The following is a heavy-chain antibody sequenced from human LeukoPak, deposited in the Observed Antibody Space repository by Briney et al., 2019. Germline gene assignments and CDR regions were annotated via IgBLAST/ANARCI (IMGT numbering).Heavy chain of an antibody. Sequence: PGGSLRLSCVASGFTFNNYVMHWVRQAPGKGLEGVALIWDDEVREDYTESVRGRFTISRDNFKNMMSLEMNSLSDEDTAVYYCAKEVAKGAGAYDVWGQGTKVTISS. V-gene: IGHV3-33*03. CDR2: IWDDEVRE. CDR3: AKEVAKGAGAYDV. J-gene: IGHJ3*01. CDR1: GFTFNNYV.